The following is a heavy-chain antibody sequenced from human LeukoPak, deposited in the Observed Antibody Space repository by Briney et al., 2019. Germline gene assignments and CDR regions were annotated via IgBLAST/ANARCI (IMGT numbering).Heavy chain of an antibody. V-gene: IGHV3-23*01. CDR2: ISGSGGST. CDR1: GFTFSSYA. J-gene: IGHJ5*02. D-gene: IGHD3-10*01. CDR3: AKGAAIPKQRITMVRGAHNWFDP. Sequence: GGSLRLSCAASGFTFSSYAMSWVRQAPGKGLEWVSAISGSGGSTYYADSVKGRFTISRDNSKNTLYLQMNSLRAEDTAVYYCAKGAAIPKQRITMVRGAHNWFDPWGQGTLVTVSS.